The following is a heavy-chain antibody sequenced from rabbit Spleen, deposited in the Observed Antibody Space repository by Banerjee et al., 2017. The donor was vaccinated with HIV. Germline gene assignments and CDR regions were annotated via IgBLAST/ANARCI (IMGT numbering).Heavy chain of an antibody. CDR3: ARAGEGGDGYLNV. J-gene: IGHJ4*01. V-gene: IGHV1S45*01. D-gene: IGHD5-1*01. CDR2: INAVTGKA. Sequence: QEQLVESGGGLVKPEGSLKLSCTASGFSFSNKAVMCWVRQAPGKGLEWIACINAVTGKAVYASWAKGRFTFSKTSSTTVTLQMTSLTAADTATYFCARAGEGGDGYLNVWGQGTLVTV. CDR1: GFSFSNKAV.